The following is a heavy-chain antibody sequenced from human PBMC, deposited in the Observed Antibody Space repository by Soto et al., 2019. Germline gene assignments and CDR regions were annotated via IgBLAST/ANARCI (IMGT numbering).Heavy chain of an antibody. D-gene: IGHD2-21*02. CDR3: ARQRTSVVTQAYFDV. CDR2: IYYSGST. V-gene: IGHV4-39*01. Sequence: TLAFTSTVPGDYTSSRSSCWGWIRQAPLKGLEWIGSIYYSGSTYSNRSLRSRVSMSIDTSKDQFSLKLKSVTAADTALYFCARQRTSVVTQAYFDVWGPGSLVTVSS. J-gene: IGHJ4*02. CDR1: GDYTSSRSSC.